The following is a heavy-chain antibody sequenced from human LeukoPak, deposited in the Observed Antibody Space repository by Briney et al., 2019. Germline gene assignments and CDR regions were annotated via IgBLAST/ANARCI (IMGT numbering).Heavy chain of an antibody. CDR2: ISGSGGST. CDR1: GFTFSSYA. J-gene: IGHJ4*02. CDR3: AKVGQYDYVWGSYDY. Sequence: GGSLRLSCAASGFTFSSYAMSWVRQAPGKGLEWVSAISGSGGSTYYADSEKGRFTISRDNSKNTLYLQMNSLRAEDTAVYYCAKVGQYDYVWGSYDYWGQGTLVTVSS. D-gene: IGHD3-16*01. V-gene: IGHV3-23*01.